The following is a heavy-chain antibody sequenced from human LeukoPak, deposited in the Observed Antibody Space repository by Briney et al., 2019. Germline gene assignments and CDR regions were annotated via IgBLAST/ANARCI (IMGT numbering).Heavy chain of an antibody. CDR3: ARYDYSNTCDY. Sequence: GGSLRLSCAASGFTFSSYAMSWVRQAPGKGLEWVSAIGGSGGSTYYADSVKGRFTISRDNSKNTLYLQMNSLRAEDTAVYYCARYDYSNTCDYWGQGTLVTVSS. J-gene: IGHJ4*02. D-gene: IGHD4-11*01. CDR1: GFTFSSYA. V-gene: IGHV3-23*01. CDR2: IGGSGGST.